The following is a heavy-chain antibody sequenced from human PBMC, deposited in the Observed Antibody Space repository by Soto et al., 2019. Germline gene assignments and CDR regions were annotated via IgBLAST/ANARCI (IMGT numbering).Heavy chain of an antibody. V-gene: IGHV1-45*02. CDR1: GYTFTYRY. CDR3: ASSYSYGPLRGDAFDI. CDR2: ITPFNGNT. Sequence: QMQLVQSGAEVKKTGSSVKVSCKASGYTFTYRYLHWVRQAPGQALEWMGWITPFNGNTNYAQKSQDGVTITRDRPMRTAYWGLRSLRSEDTAWYYCASSYSYGPLRGDAFDIWAKGQWSPSLQ. D-gene: IGHD5-18*01. J-gene: IGHJ3*02.